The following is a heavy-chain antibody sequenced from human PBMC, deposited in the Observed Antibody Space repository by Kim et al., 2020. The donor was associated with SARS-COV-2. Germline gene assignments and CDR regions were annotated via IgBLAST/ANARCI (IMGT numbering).Heavy chain of an antibody. J-gene: IGHJ3*02. Sequence: YHNPTLRSRLTISVDTPKNQFTLKLTSVTAADTAVYYCARLVIREDALDIWGQGTMVTVSS. CDR3: ARLVIREDALDI. V-gene: IGHV4-39*01. D-gene: IGHD3-10*01.